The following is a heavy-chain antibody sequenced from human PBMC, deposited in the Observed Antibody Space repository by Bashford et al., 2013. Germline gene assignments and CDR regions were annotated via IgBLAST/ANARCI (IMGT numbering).Heavy chain of an antibody. CDR3: ASDMTYSWYYY. V-gene: IGHV4-59*08. CDR2: IHHSGST. Sequence: SETLSLTCIVSGRSVSNHYWSWIRQPPGKGLEWIGHIHHSGSTNYNPSLKSRVIISLDTSKNQLSLRLNSVNVADTAVYYCASDMTYSWYYYWGQGTLVTVSS. J-gene: IGHJ4*02. D-gene: IGHD6-13*01. CDR1: GRSVSNHY.